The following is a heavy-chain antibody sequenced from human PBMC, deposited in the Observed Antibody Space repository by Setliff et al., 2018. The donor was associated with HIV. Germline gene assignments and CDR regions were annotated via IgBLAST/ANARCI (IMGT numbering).Heavy chain of an antibody. CDR3: ARLRSELGVFDY. Sequence: PSETLSLTCAVYGGSFSDYYWSWIRQPPGKGLEWIGYVYHSGSTNYNPSLKSRVTISVDTSKNQFSMKLRSVTAADTAVYYCARLRSELGVFDYWVQGTLVTVSS. CDR2: VYHSGST. V-gene: IGHV4-59*08. CDR1: GGSFSDYY. D-gene: IGHD1-26*01. J-gene: IGHJ4*02.